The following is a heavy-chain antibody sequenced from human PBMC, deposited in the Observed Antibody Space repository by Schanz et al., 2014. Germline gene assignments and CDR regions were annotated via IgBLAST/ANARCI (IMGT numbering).Heavy chain of an antibody. CDR3: VGQIGSPNY. J-gene: IGHJ4*02. V-gene: IGHV3-7*02. D-gene: IGHD2-8*02. CDR2: IKHDGSVR. CDR1: GFTFSDCW. Sequence: EVQLVESGGGLVQPGGSLRLSCTASGFTFSDCWMSWVRQAPGKGPEWVANIKHDGSVRDYVDSVEGRFTISRDNAKTSLLLQISSRRVDDAAVYCGVGQIGSPNYWGQGTLVTVSS.